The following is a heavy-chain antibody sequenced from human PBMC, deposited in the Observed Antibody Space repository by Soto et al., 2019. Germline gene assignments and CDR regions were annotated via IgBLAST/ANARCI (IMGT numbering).Heavy chain of an antibody. V-gene: IGHV4-34*01. CDR3: ARGFRGGDADWFDP. CDR2: INHSGST. Sequence: SETLSLTCAVYGGSFSGYYWTWIRQPPGTGLEWIGEINHSGSTNYNPSLKSRVTISVDTSKNQFSLKLTSVTAADTAVYYCARGFRGGDADWFDPWGQGTLVTVSS. CDR1: GGSFSGYY. J-gene: IGHJ5*02. D-gene: IGHD2-21*02.